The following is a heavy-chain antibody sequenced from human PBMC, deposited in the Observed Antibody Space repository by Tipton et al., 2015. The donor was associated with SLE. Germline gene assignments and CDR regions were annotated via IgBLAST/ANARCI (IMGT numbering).Heavy chain of an antibody. D-gene: IGHD3-22*01. Sequence: TLSLTCAVSGYSISSGYYWGWIRQPPGKGLEWVGSIYQSGNTFYNPSLKSRVTISIDTSKTQFSLMLSSVTAADTAVYFCATALRGYYDSSGYKPLKYWGQGTLITVSS. J-gene: IGHJ4*02. CDR3: ATALRGYYDSSGYKPLKY. CDR1: GYSISSGYY. V-gene: IGHV4-38-2*01. CDR2: IYQSGNT.